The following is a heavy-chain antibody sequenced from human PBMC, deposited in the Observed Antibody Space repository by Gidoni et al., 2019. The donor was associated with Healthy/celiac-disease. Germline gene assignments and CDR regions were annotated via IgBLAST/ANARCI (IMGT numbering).Heavy chain of an antibody. Sequence: EVQLVESGGGLVQPGGSLRLSCDSSGFPFSSSWMSWVRQAPGKGLEWVANIKQAGSEKYYVDGVKGRFTISRDNAKNSLYLQMNSLRAEDTAVYYCARASYRDYYGMDVWGQGTTVTVSS. CDR3: ARASYRDYYGMDV. V-gene: IGHV3-7*04. J-gene: IGHJ6*02. CDR1: GFPFSSSW. D-gene: IGHD1-26*01. CDR2: IKQAGSEK.